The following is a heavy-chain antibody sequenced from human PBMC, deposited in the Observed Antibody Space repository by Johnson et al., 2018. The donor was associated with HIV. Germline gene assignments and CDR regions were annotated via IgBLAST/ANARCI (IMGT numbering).Heavy chain of an antibody. V-gene: IGHV3-30-3*01. J-gene: IGHJ3*02. Sequence: QVQLVESGGGVVQPGRSLRLSCAASGFTFSSYAMHWVRQAPGKGLEWVAVISYDGSNKYYADSVKGRFTISRDNPKNTLYLQMNSLRAEDTAVYYCARELSGDAFDIWGQGTMVTVSS. CDR2: ISYDGSNK. CDR3: ARELSGDAFDI. CDR1: GFTFSSYA. D-gene: IGHD1-26*01.